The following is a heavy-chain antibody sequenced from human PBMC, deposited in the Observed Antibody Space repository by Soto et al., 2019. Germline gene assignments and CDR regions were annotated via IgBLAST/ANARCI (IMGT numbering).Heavy chain of an antibody. CDR3: ARAGPGMDV. J-gene: IGHJ6*02. CDR1: GFTLSDFA. Sequence: QVQLVQSGGGVVQPGRSLRLSCAASGFTLSDFAMHWVRQAPGKGLEWVALISNDGGIENYGDSVRGRFTISRDNSKHMLYLHMTSLRVEDKTVYYCARAGPGMDVWGQGTTVTVSS. CDR2: ISNDGGIE. V-gene: IGHV3-30-3*01.